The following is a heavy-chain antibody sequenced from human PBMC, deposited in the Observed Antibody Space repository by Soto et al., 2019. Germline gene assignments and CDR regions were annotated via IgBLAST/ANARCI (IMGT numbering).Heavy chain of an antibody. CDR1: GGSISSYY. CDR2: IYYSGST. Sequence: SETLSLTCTVSGGSISSYYWSWIRQPPGKGLEWIGYIYYSGSTNYNPSLKSRVTISVDTSKNQFSLKLSSVTAADTAVYYCASRHGGSLAYWGQGTLVIVSS. J-gene: IGHJ4*02. D-gene: IGHD3-10*01. CDR3: ASRHGGSLAY. V-gene: IGHV4-59*08.